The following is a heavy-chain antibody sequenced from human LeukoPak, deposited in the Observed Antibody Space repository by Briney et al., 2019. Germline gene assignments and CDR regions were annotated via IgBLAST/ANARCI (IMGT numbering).Heavy chain of an antibody. CDR1: GLTFRNYA. CDR2: ICANDGNT. Sequence: GGSLRLSCAASGLTFRNYAMSWVRQAPGKGLEWVSVICANDGNTYYADAVKGRFTISRDNSKNTLYLQMNSLRAEDTAVYYCAKASGEVVSGSFIDYWGQGTLVTVSS. CDR3: AKASGEVVSGSFIDY. V-gene: IGHV3-23*01. J-gene: IGHJ4*02. D-gene: IGHD3-22*01.